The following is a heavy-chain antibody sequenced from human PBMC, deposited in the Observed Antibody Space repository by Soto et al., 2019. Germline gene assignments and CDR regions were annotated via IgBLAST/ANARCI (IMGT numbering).Heavy chain of an antibody. V-gene: IGHV4-39*07. CDR3: ARISLQQWLYYFDY. CDR1: GGSISSSSYY. D-gene: IGHD6-19*01. CDR2: IYYSGST. Sequence: SETLSLTCTVSGGSISSSSYYWGWIRQPPGKGLEWIGSIYYSGSTYYNPSLKSRVTISVDTSKNQFSLKLSSVTAADTAVYYCARISLQQWLYYFDYWGQGTLVTVSS. J-gene: IGHJ4*02.